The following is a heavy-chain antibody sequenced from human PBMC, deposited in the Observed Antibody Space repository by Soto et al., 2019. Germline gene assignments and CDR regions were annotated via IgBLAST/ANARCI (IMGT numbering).Heavy chain of an antibody. V-gene: IGHV3-48*01. CDR2: ISSGSSPI. CDR3: ARGASYGMDV. J-gene: IGHJ6*02. CDR1: GFTFSTYS. Sequence: EVPLVESGGGLVQPGGSLRVSCAASGFTFSTYSMNWVRQAPGKGLEWVSYISSGSSPIYYADSVKGRFTISRDNAKNSLYLQMNSLRAEDTAVYYCARGASYGMDVWGQGTTVTVSS.